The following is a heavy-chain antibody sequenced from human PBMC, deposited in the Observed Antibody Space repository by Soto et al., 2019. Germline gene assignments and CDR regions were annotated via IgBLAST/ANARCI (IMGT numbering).Heavy chain of an antibody. J-gene: IGHJ4*02. CDR1: GGSISSGDYY. D-gene: IGHD3-22*01. Sequence: TSETLSLTCTVSGGSISSGDYYWSWIRQPPGKGLEWIGYIYYSGSTYYNPSLKSRVTISIDTSKNQFSLKLSSVTAADTAVYYCARGLSYYFDTGGEYYFDYWGQGTLVTVSS. CDR3: ARGLSYYFDTGGEYYFDY. CDR2: IYYSGST. V-gene: IGHV4-30-4*01.